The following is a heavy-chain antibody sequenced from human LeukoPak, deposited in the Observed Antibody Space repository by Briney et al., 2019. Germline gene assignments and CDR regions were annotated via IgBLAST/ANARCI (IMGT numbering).Heavy chain of an antibody. D-gene: IGHD2-2*01. CDR1: GGTFSSYA. V-gene: IGHV1-69*01. Sequence: SVKVSCKASGGTFSSYAISWVRQAPGQGLEWMGGIIPIFGTANYAQKFQGRVTITADESTSTAYMELSSLRSEDTAVYYCAREGRCSSTSCYPYYWGQGTLVTVSS. CDR2: IIPIFGTA. J-gene: IGHJ4*02. CDR3: AREGRCSSTSCYPYY.